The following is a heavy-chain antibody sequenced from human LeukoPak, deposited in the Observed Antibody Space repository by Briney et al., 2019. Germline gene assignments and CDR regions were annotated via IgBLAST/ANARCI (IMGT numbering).Heavy chain of an antibody. CDR2: ISGSGSST. CDR3: AKGKMYLDAFDI. Sequence: GGSLRLSCAASGFTFSSSAMSWVCQAPGKGLEWVSAISGSGSSTHYADSVKGRFTISRDNSKNTLYLQMNSLRADDTAVYYCAKGKMYLDAFDIWGQGTMVTVSS. CDR1: GFTFSSSA. J-gene: IGHJ3*02. V-gene: IGHV3-23*01. D-gene: IGHD2-2*01.